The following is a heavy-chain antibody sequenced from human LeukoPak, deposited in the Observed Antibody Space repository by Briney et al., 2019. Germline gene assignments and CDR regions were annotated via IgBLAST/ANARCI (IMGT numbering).Heavy chain of an antibody. CDR3: AREVVVTALVRYNWFDP. CDR2: INPNSGGT. CDR1: RYTFTGYY. D-gene: IGHD2-21*02. V-gene: IGHV1-2*02. Sequence: ASVKVSCKASRYTFTGYYMHWVRQAPGQGLEWMGWINPNSGGTNYAQKFQGRVTMTRDTSISTAYMELSRLRSDDTAVYYCAREVVVTALVRYNWFDPWGQGTLVTVSS. J-gene: IGHJ5*02.